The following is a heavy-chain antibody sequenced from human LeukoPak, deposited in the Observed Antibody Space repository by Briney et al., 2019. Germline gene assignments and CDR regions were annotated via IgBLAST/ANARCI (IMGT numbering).Heavy chain of an antibody. CDR2: ISGDKTRT. V-gene: IGHV1-18*01. J-gene: IGHJ4*02. D-gene: IGHD2-15*01. Sequence: ASVKVSCKASGYTFSSYGIGWVRQAPGQGLEWMGWISGDKTRTNYAQNLQGRVTVTTDTSTSTAYMELRSLGSDDTAVYYCARGRVRDCSGGSCYPDYWGQGTLVTVSS. CDR3: ARGRVRDCSGGSCYPDY. CDR1: GYTFSSYG.